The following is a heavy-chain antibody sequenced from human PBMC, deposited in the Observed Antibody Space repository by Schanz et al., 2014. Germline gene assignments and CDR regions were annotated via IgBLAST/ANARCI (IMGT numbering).Heavy chain of an antibody. CDR2: ISGSGGST. J-gene: IGHJ4*02. CDR1: GFTFSIYA. V-gene: IGHV3-23*01. Sequence: EVQLLESGGGLVQPGGSLRLSCSASGFTFSIYAMHWVRQAPGKGLEWVSAISGSGGSTYYADSVKGRFTISRDNSKNTLYLQMNSLRAEDTAVYYCAKDRSWDYDSSGYFDYWGQGTLVTVSS. D-gene: IGHD3-22*01. CDR3: AKDRSWDYDSSGYFDY.